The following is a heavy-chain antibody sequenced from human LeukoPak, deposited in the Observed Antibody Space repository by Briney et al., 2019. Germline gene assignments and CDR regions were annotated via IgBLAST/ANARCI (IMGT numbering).Heavy chain of an antibody. V-gene: IGHV3-30*04. D-gene: IGHD3-9*01. CDR3: ARGTRSLRYFDWLLYDDY. Sequence: GRSLRLSCAASGFTFSSYAMHWVRQAPGKGLEWVAVISYDGSNKYYADSVKGRFTISRDNSKNTLYLQMNSPRAEDTAVYYCARGTRSLRYFDWLLYDDYWGQGTLVTVSS. CDR2: ISYDGSNK. CDR1: GFTFSSYA. J-gene: IGHJ4*02.